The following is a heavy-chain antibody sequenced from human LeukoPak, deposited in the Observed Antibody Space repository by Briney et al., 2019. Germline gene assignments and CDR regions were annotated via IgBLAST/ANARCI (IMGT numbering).Heavy chain of an antibody. CDR3: ARIPGYSSGWYEDY. CDR2: INPNSGGT. J-gene: IGHJ4*02. D-gene: IGHD6-19*01. Sequence: SVKVSCKASGYTFTGYYMHWVRQAPGQGLEWMGWINPNSGGTNYAQKFQGRVTMTRDTSISTAYMELNRLRSDDTAVYYCARIPGYSSGWYEDYWGQGTLVTVSS. V-gene: IGHV1-2*02. CDR1: GYTFTGYY.